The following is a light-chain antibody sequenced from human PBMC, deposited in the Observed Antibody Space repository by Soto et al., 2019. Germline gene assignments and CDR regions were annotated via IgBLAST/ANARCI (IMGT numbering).Light chain of an antibody. CDR2: GAA. Sequence: EIVLTQSPGTLSLSPGERATLSCRASESVSSSSLAWYQQRPGQAPRLLISGAAYRATGIPDRFSGSGSGTDSTLTITGLEPDDFAAYYCQLFGSSPPYTFGQGTKLESK. CDR1: ESVSSSS. V-gene: IGKV3-20*01. J-gene: IGKJ2*01. CDR3: QLFGSSPPYT.